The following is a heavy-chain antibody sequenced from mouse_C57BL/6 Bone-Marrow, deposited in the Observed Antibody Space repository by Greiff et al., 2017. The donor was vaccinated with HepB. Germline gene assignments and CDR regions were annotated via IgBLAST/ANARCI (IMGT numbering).Heavy chain of an antibody. V-gene: IGHV3-5*01. D-gene: IGHD1-1*01. CDR1: GISITTGNYR. Sequence: EVKLVESGPGLVKPSQTVFLTCTVTGISITTGNYRWSWIRQFPGNKLEWIGYIYYSGTITYNPSLTSRTTITRDTPKNQFFLEMNSLTAEDTATYYCARDSSSYHYWYFDVWGTGTTVTVSS. CDR2: IYYSGTI. CDR3: ARDSSSYHYWYFDV. J-gene: IGHJ1*03.